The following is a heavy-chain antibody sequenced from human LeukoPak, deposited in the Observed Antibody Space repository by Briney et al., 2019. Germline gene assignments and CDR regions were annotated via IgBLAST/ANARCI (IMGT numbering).Heavy chain of an antibody. CDR1: GGSISSYY. CDR2: IYYSGST. Sequence: SETLSLTCTVSGGSISSYYWSWIRQPPGKGLEWIGYIYYSGSTNYNPSLKSRVTISVDTSKNQFSLKLSSVTAADTAVYYCARHRVAAAANNWFDPWGQGTLVTVSS. D-gene: IGHD6-13*01. CDR3: ARHRVAAAANNWFDP. V-gene: IGHV4-59*08. J-gene: IGHJ5*02.